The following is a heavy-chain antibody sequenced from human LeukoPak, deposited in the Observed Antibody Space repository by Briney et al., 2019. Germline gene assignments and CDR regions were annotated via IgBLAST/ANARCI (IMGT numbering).Heavy chain of an antibody. Sequence: PGRSLRLSCAASGFTFSSYAMHWVRQAPGKGLEWVSAISGSGTNTYYADSVKGRFTISRDNSKNTLYLQMNSLRAEDTAVYYCAKDLERGSLYSGSYYLAPGHNDYWGQGTLVTVSS. CDR3: AKDLERGSLYSGSYYLAPGHNDY. CDR2: ISGSGTNT. CDR1: GFTFSSYA. J-gene: IGHJ4*02. D-gene: IGHD1-26*01. V-gene: IGHV3-23*01.